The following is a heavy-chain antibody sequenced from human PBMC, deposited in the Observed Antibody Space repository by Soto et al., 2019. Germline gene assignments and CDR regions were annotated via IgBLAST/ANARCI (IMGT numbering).Heavy chain of an antibody. CDR2: IYYTGII. CDR3: VRRLDWGYFDH. CDR1: DGSINTSSYF. Sequence: QLQLQESGPGLVKPSXTLSLTCTVSDGSINTSSYFWGWVRQPPGKGLEWIGNIYYTGIISYNPSLQSRVTISVDTSKNQFSLRLTSVTAADTAVYYCVRRLDWGYFDHWGQGTLVTVSS. V-gene: IGHV4-39*01. J-gene: IGHJ4*02. D-gene: IGHD7-27*01.